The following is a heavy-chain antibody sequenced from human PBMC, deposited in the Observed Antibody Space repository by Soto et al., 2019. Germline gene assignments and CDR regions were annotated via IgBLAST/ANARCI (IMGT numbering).Heavy chain of an antibody. V-gene: IGHV3-48*03. Sequence: GGSLRLSCAASGFSFSNFEMNWVRQAPGKGLEWISHITNGDATTYYADSVKGRFTISRDDAKSSLYLQMNDLRGEDTAVYYCAKDAGYYGSGSYFPPVDVWGQGTTVTVSS. CDR2: ITNGDATT. D-gene: IGHD3-10*01. CDR1: GFSFSNFE. J-gene: IGHJ6*02. CDR3: AKDAGYYGSGSYFPPVDV.